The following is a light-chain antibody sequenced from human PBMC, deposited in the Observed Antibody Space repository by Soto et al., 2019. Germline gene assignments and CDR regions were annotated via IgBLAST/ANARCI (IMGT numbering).Light chain of an antibody. CDR3: QQYNNWPQT. CDR1: QSISDT. CDR2: GAS. V-gene: IGKV3-15*01. Sequence: EIVMTQSPVTLSVSPGGRATLSCRASQSISDTLAWYQQKPGQAPRLLIHGASTRAPGFPARFSGSGSGTDFTLTISSLQSEDFAEYHCQQYNNWPQTFGQGTKV. J-gene: IGKJ1*01.